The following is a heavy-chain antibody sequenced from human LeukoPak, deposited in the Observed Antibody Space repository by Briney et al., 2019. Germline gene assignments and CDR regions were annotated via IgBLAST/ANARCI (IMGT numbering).Heavy chain of an antibody. J-gene: IGHJ4*02. V-gene: IGHV4-61*02. CDR2: IYTSGST. CDR3: ARVVRYCSGGRCYLVFDD. Sequence: TPSQTLSLTCTVSGGSISSGSYYWSWIRQPAVKGLEWIGRIYTSGSTYYNPSLKSRVTISVDTSKNQVSLKLSSVTAADTAVYYCARVVRYCSGGRCYLVFDDWGQGTLVTVSS. CDR1: GGSISSGSYY. D-gene: IGHD2-15*01.